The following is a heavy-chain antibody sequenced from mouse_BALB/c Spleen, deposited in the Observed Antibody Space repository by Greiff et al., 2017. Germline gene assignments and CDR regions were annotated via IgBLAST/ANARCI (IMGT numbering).Heavy chain of an antibody. Sequence: VQLQQSGAELVRPGTSVKVSCKASGYAFTNYLIEWVKQRPGQGLEWIGVINPGSGGTNYNEKFKGKATLTADTSSSTAYMQLSSLTNEDSAVYYCTRSYGNYFDYWGQGTTLTVSS. V-gene: IGHV1-54*01. CDR3: TRSYGNYFDY. J-gene: IGHJ2*01. CDR1: GYAFTNYL. D-gene: IGHD2-10*02. CDR2: INPGSGGT.